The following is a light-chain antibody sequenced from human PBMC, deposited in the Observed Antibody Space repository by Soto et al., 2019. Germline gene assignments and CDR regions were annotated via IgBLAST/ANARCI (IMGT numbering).Light chain of an antibody. CDR1: QSVSSY. J-gene: IGKJ5*01. V-gene: IGKV3-11*01. Sequence: EIVLKQSPATLSLSPGERATLSCRASQSVSSYLAWYQQKPGQAPRLLIYDASNRATGIPARFSGSGSGTDFTLTISSLEPEDFAVYYCQQRSNWPPIPFGQGTRLENK. CDR3: QQRSNWPPIP. CDR2: DAS.